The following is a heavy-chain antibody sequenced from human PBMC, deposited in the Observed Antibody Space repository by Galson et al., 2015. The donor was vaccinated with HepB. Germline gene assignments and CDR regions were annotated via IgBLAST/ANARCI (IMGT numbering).Heavy chain of an antibody. CDR1: GFTFRSYA. J-gene: IGHJ4*02. Sequence: SLRLSCAASGFTFRSYAMHWVRQAPGKGLEWVAVISYDGSNKYYADSVKGRFTISRDNSKNTLYLQMNSLRAEDTAVYYCARVVYSSGSDYWGQGTLVTVSS. CDR3: ARVVYSSGSDY. CDR2: ISYDGSNK. D-gene: IGHD6-19*01. V-gene: IGHV3-30-3*01.